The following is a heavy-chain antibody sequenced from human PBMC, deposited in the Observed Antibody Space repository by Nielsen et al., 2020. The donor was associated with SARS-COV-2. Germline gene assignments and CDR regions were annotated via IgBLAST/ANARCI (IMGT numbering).Heavy chain of an antibody. Sequence: GGSLTLSCVVSGVSISTYGTSWVRQAPGKGLEWVSSIRSSTYYADSVKGRFTVPSDNTKNTLYLQMNSLRAEATAVYYCAKRSGYTGGWYGDYWGQGTLVNVSS. V-gene: IGHV3-23*01. CDR2: IRSST. CDR3: AKRSGYTGGWYGDY. CDR1: GVSISTYG. D-gene: IGHD6-19*01. J-gene: IGHJ4*02.